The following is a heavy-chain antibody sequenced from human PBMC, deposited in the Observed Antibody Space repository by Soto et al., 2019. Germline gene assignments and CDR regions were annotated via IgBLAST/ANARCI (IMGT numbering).Heavy chain of an antibody. J-gene: IGHJ6*03. CDR1: GRTFSSYT. D-gene: IGHD2-15*01. V-gene: IGHV1-69*02. CDR2: IIPILGIA. Sequence: PGESLKISCKGSGRTFSSYTISWVRQAPGQGLEWMGRIIPILGIANYAQKFQGRVTITADKSTSTAYMELSSLRSEDTAVYYCARGYCSGGSCQRGYYYMDVWGKGTTVTVSS. CDR3: ARGYCSGGSCQRGYYYMDV.